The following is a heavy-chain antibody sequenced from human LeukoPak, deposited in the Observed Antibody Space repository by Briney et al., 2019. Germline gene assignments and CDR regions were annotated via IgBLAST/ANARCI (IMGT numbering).Heavy chain of an antibody. V-gene: IGHV3-7*03. D-gene: IGHD3-10*01. CDR3: ARDYYGSGSYYNRGFDY. CDR1: GFTFSSYW. CDR2: IKQDGSEK. J-gene: IGHJ4*02. Sequence: PGGSLRLSCAASGFTFSSYWMSWVRQAPGKGLEWVANIKQDGSEKYYVDSVKGRFTISRDNAKNSLYLQMNSLRAEDTAVYYCARDYYGSGSYYNRGFDYWGQGTLSPSPQ.